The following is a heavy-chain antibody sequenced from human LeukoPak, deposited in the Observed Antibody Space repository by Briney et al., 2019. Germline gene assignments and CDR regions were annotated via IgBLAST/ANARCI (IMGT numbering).Heavy chain of an antibody. J-gene: IGHJ2*01. CDR1: GFPFSAYD. V-gene: IGHV3-13*01. Sequence: PGQSLRLSCATSGFPFSAYDMHWVRQAPGKGLEWVSAFGSAGDTYYPGAVKGRFTISRDYAMNSVYPHMNSLRAGDTAVYFCVRGALPGDNWYFDLWGRGTLVTVAS. CDR3: VRGALPGDNWYFDL. CDR2: FGSAGDT.